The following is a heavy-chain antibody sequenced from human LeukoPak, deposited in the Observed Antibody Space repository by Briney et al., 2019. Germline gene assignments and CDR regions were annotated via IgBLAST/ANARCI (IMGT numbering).Heavy chain of an antibody. Sequence: PSETLSLTCTVSGGSISSSSYYWGWIRQPPGKGLEWLGSIYYSGSTYYNPSLKSRVTISVDTSKNQFSLKLSSVTAADTAVYYCARWGQGYDILTGYYLGVYYFDYWGHGTLVTVSS. V-gene: IGHV4-39*01. CDR3: ARWGQGYDILTGYYLGVYYFDY. CDR2: IYYSGST. D-gene: IGHD3-9*01. J-gene: IGHJ4*01. CDR1: GGSISSSSYY.